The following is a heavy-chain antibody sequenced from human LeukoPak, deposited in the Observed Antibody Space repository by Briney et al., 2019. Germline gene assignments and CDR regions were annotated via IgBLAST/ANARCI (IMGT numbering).Heavy chain of an antibody. CDR2: INLDGSEI. CDR3: VRDRSYSTFDY. V-gene: IGHV3-7*03. Sequence: GGSLRLSCEASGFVFGHSWMSWVRQAPGKGLEGVANINLDGSEINYLDSLTGRLTISRDNAKDSLYLQMNGLRAEDTAVYFCVRDRSYSTFDYRGQGTLVTVSS. J-gene: IGHJ4*02. CDR1: GFVFGHSW. D-gene: IGHD3-10*01.